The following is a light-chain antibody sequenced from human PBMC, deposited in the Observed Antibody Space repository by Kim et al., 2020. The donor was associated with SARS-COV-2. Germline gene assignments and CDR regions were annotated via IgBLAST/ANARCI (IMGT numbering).Light chain of an antibody. CDR1: SSDVGGYNY. J-gene: IGLJ2*01. V-gene: IGLV2-14*03. Sequence: QSINISCTGTSSDVGGYNYVSWYQQRPGKAPKLMIYDVSNRPSGVSNRFSGSKSGNTASLTISGLQAEDEADYYCSSYTSSSTLVVFGGGTQLTVL. CDR3: SSYTSSSTLVV. CDR2: DVS.